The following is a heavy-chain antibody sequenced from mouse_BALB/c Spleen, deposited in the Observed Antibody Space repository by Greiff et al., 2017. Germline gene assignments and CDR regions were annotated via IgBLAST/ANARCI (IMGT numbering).Heavy chain of an antibody. V-gene: IGHV2-6-7*01. CDR1: GFSLTGYG. CDR3: ARAGDYYGSSSSY. J-gene: IGHJ3*01. D-gene: IGHD1-1*01. CDR2: IWGDGST. Sequence: VMLVESGPGLVAPSQSLSITCTVSGFSLTGYGVNWVRQPPGKGLEWLGMIWGDGSTDYNSALKSRLSISKDNSKSQVFLKMNSLQTDDTARYYCARAGDYYGSSSSYWGQGTLVTVSA.